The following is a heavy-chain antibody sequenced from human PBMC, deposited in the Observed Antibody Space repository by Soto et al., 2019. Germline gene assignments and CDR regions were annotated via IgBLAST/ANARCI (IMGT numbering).Heavy chain of an antibody. D-gene: IGHD6-6*01. CDR1: GFTFTTYW. CDR3: ALALAARNSGGYGMDV. Sequence: VGSLRLSCAASGFTFTTYWMHWVRQAPGKGLVWVSRVNGAGSSSTYADSVTGRFTISRDNAKNTLYLQMNSLRAEDTAVYYCALALAARNSGGYGMDVWGQGTTVTVSS. J-gene: IGHJ6*02. V-gene: IGHV3-74*01. CDR2: VNGAGSSS.